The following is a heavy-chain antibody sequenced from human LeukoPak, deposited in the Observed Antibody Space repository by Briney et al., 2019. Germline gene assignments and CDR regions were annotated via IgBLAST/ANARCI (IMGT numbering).Heavy chain of an antibody. J-gene: IGHJ3*02. Sequence: GGSLRLSCAASGFTFSSYAMSWVRQAPGKGLEWVSAISGSGGSTYYADSVKGRFTISRDNSKNTLYLQMNSLRAEDTAVYYCAKDLHLTTVVISDAFDIWGQGTMVTVSS. CDR3: AKDLHLTTVVISDAFDI. CDR1: GFTFSSYA. D-gene: IGHD4-23*01. V-gene: IGHV3-23*01. CDR2: ISGSGGST.